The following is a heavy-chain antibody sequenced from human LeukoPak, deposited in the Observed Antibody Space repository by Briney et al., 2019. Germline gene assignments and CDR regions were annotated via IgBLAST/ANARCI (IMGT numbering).Heavy chain of an antibody. V-gene: IGHV3-7*01. CDR3: ARGPGPRYCSGWFVFDY. CDR1: GFTFSSYW. CDR2: IKQDGSEK. J-gene: IGHJ4*02. Sequence: GGSLRLSCAASGFTFSSYWMSWVRQAPGKGLEWVANIKQDGSEKYYVDSVKGRFTISRDNAKNSLYLQMNSLRSEDTAVYYCARGPGPRYCSGWFVFDYWGQGTLVTVSS. D-gene: IGHD6-19*01.